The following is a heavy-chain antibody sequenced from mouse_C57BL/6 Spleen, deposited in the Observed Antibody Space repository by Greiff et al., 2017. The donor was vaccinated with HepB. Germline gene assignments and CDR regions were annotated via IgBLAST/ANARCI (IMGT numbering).Heavy chain of an antibody. Sequence: QVQLQQPGAELVMPGASVKLSCKASGYTFTSYWMHWVKQRPGQGLEWIGEIDPSDSYTNYNQKVKGKSTLTVDKSSSTAYMQLSSLTSEDSAVYYCARSGTGTWYFDVWGTGTTVTVSS. CDR3: ARSGTGTWYFDV. J-gene: IGHJ1*03. CDR2: IDPSDSYT. V-gene: IGHV1-69*01. D-gene: IGHD4-1*01. CDR1: GYTFTSYW.